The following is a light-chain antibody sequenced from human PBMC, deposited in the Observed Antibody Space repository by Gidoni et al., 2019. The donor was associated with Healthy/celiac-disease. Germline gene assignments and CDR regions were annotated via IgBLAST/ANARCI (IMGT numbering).Light chain of an antibody. V-gene: IGKV3-20*01. CDR2: GAS. J-gene: IGKJ3*01. Sequence: EIVLTQSPGTLSLSPGERATLSCRASQSVSSSYLAWYQHKPGQAPRLRIYGASSRATGIPDRFSGSGSGTDFTLNISRLEPEDFAVYYGQQYGSSFTFGPGTKVDIK. CDR3: QQYGSSFT. CDR1: QSVSSSY.